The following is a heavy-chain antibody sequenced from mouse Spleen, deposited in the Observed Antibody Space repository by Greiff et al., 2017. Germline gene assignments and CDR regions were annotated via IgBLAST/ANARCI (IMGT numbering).Heavy chain of an antibody. CDR1: GFTFTDYY. Sequence: EVMLVESGGDLVQPGGSLSLSCAASGFTFTDYYMSWVRQPPGKALEWLGFIRNKANGYTTEYSASVKGRFTISRENSQSILYLQMNALRAEDSATYYCARSELVFAYWGQGTLVTVSA. CDR2: IRNKANGYTT. V-gene: IGHV7-3*01. J-gene: IGHJ3*01. CDR3: ARSELVFAY.